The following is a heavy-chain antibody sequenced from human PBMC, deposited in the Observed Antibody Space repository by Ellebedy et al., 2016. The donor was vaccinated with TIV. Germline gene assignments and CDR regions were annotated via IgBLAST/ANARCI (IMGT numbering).Heavy chain of an antibody. J-gene: IGHJ4*02. Sequence: GESLKIYXAASGFTFSIYKMNWVRQAPGKGLEWVSSITSTSSYIYYAESLKGRFTISRDNAKNSLYLEMNSLRAADTAVYYCARANVPTLYTDSPVGHWGQGTLVTVSS. CDR2: ITSTSSYI. CDR1: GFTFSIYK. CDR3: ARANVPTLYTDSPVGH. V-gene: IGHV3-21*01. D-gene: IGHD2/OR15-2a*01.